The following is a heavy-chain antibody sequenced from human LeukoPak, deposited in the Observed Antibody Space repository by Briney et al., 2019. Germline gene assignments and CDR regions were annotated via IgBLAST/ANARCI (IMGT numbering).Heavy chain of an antibody. D-gene: IGHD6-19*01. J-gene: IGHJ6*02. V-gene: IGHV3-74*03. CDR1: GFTFRRYW. CDR2: INSDGYST. CDR3: ARAAVAAPGDV. Sequence: GGSLRLSCAASGFTFRRYWMHWVRQAPGRGLAWVSRINSDGYSTTYADSVRGRFTISRDNGKNTLYLQMNGLKAEDTAVYYCARAAVAAPGDVWGQGTTVTVSS.